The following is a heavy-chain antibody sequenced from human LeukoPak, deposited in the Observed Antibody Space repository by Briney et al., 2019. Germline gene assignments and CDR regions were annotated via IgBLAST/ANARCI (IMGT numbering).Heavy chain of an antibody. Sequence: GGSLRLSCAASGFTFSSYAMSWVRRAPGKGLEWVSAISGSGGSTYYADSVKGRFTISRDNSKNTLYLQMNSLRAEDTAVYYCAKDSGGYCSSTSCPLGAFDIWGQGTMVTVSS. D-gene: IGHD2-2*01. CDR1: GFTFSSYA. J-gene: IGHJ3*02. V-gene: IGHV3-23*01. CDR2: ISGSGGST. CDR3: AKDSGGYCSSTSCPLGAFDI.